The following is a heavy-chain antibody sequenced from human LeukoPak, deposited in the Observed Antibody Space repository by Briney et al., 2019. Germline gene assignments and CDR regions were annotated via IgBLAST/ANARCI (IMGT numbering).Heavy chain of an antibody. Sequence: SETLSLTCTVSGGSISSYYWSWIRQPPGKGLEWVGYIYYSGSTNYNPSLKSPVTISVDTSKNQFSLKLSSVTAADTAVYYCARGETYSSGLVDYWGQGTLVTVSS. CDR2: IYYSGST. J-gene: IGHJ4*02. CDR1: GGSISSYY. CDR3: ARGETYSSGLVDY. V-gene: IGHV4-59*01. D-gene: IGHD6-19*01.